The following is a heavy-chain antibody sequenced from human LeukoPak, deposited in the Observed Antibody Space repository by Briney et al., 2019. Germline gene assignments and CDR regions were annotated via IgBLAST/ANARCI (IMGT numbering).Heavy chain of an antibody. CDR1: GFDLSAYW. V-gene: IGHV3-74*01. D-gene: IGHD3-10*01. CDR2: KSSDGSNT. CDR3: ARGRGPYGWFDP. J-gene: IGHJ5*02. Sequence: GGSLRLSCAASGFDLSAYWMHWVRQVPGKGLVWVSRKSSDGSNTNYADSVKGRFTVSRDNAKNTLYLQMYSLRVEDTAVYYCARGRGPYGWFDPWGQGTLVTVSS.